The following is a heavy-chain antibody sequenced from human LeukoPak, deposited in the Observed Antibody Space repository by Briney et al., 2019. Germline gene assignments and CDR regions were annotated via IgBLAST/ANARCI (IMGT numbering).Heavy chain of an antibody. Sequence: PSETLSLTCTVSSGSINTSNYYWSWIRQPAGKGLEWIGRIYTSGNTNYNPSLKSRVTMSVDTSKNQFSLKLSSVTAADTAVYYCAREVVVAATYDYWGQGTLVTVSS. CDR2: IYTSGNT. D-gene: IGHD2-15*01. CDR3: AREVVVAATYDY. J-gene: IGHJ4*02. CDR1: SGSINTSNYY. V-gene: IGHV4-61*02.